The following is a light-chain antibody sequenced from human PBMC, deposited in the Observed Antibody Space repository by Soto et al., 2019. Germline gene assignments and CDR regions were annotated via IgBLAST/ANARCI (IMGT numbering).Light chain of an antibody. CDR2: DVT. CDR1: SSDIGGYNY. V-gene: IGLV2-14*03. CDR3: SSYGASSTL. J-gene: IGLJ2*01. Sequence: QSVLTQPASVSGSPGQSITISCTGSSSDIGGYNYVSWYQQHPGKAPKLLIYDVTYRPSGISDRFSGSKSGNTASLTISELQPEAEADYYCSSYGASSTLFGGGTKLTVL.